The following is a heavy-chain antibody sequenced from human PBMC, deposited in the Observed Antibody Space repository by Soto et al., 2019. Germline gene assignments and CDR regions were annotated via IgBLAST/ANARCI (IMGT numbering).Heavy chain of an antibody. J-gene: IGHJ4*02. V-gene: IGHV4-39*02. Sequence: PSETLSLTCIVSGASFSDANYYWVWIRQPHGEGLEWIGSFSYGGSTYYNPSLKSRVTISADTSKNHFSLMLTSVTAADTAVYYCERPAHIAVATTWGQGTLVTVYS. CDR1: GASFSDANYY. CDR3: ERPAHIAVATT. CDR2: FSYGGST. D-gene: IGHD6-19*01.